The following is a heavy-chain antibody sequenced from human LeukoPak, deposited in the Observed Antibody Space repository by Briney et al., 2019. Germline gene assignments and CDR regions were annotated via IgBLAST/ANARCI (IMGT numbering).Heavy chain of an antibody. J-gene: IGHJ6*03. CDR2: IKSKTDGGTT. D-gene: IGHD2-2*02. CDR1: GFTFSNAW. Sequence: GGSLRLSCAASGFTFSNAWMSWVRQAPGKGLEWVGRIKSKTDGGTTDYAAPVKGRFTISRDDSKNTLYLQMNSLKTEDTAVYYCTTAIYPLDYYYYYMDVWGKGTTVTISS. V-gene: IGHV3-15*01. CDR3: TTAIYPLDYYYYYMDV.